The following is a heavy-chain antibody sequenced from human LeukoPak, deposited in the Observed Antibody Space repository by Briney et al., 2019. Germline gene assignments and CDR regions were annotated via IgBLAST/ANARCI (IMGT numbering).Heavy chain of an antibody. Sequence: GGSLRLSCAASGFTFSSYWMHWVRQAPGKGLVWVSRINSDGSSTSYADSVKGRFTISRDNAKNTLYLQMNSLRAEDTAVYYCARVAPDYYGSGSYYPSPRWDWYFDLWGRGTLVTVSS. CDR2: INSDGSST. V-gene: IGHV3-74*01. CDR3: ARVAPDYYGSGSYYPSPRWDWYFDL. J-gene: IGHJ2*01. CDR1: GFTFSSYW. D-gene: IGHD3-10*01.